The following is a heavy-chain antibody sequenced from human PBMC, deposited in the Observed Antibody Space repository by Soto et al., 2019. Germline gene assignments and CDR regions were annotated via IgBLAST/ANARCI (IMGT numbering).Heavy chain of an antibody. D-gene: IGHD6-13*01. V-gene: IGHV4-59*08. J-gene: IGHJ4*02. CDR2: IYYSGST. Sequence: TSETLSLTCTVSGGSISSYYWSWIRQPPGKGLEWIGYIYYSGSTNYNPSLKSRVTISVDTSKNQFSLKLSSVTAADTAVYYCARHRGSSWSQPLDFDYWGQGTLVTVSS. CDR3: ARHRGSSWSQPLDFDY. CDR1: GGSISSYY.